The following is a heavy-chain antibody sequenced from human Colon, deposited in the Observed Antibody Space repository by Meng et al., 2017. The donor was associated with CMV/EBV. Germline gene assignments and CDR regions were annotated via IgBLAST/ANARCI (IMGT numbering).Heavy chain of an antibody. CDR3: ARGNIDGNHGFDY. Sequence: ASVFPFPGYWMPWVRQAPGKGLVWVSRINSDGSSTSYGDSVKGRFTISRDNAKNTLFLQVNSLRAEDTAVYYCARGNIDGNHGFDYWGQGTLVTVSS. CDR2: INSDGSST. V-gene: IGHV3-74*01. J-gene: IGHJ4*02. D-gene: IGHD4-23*01. CDR1: VFPFPGYW.